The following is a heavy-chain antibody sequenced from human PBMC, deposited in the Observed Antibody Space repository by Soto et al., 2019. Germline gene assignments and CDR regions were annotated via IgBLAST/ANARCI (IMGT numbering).Heavy chain of an antibody. CDR2: ITINGNT. D-gene: IGHD7-27*01. CDR3: ARETGENWTYEAY. Sequence: XETLSLPCRVSGAYISDFSWSWIRQPAGKGLEWIGRITINGNTQKNPSFKSRVTMSLDTSRNHFSLNLQSATAADTALYYCARETGENWTYEAYWGPGTLVTVSS. CDR1: GAYISDFS. V-gene: IGHV4-4*07. J-gene: IGHJ4*02.